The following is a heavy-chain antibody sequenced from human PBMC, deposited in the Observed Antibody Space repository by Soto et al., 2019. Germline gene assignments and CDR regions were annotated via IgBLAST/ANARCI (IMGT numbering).Heavy chain of an antibody. CDR1: GGTFSSYA. V-gene: IGHV1-69*13. CDR2: IIPIFGTA. Sequence: ASVKVSCKASGGTFSSYAISWVRQAPGQGLEWMGGIIPIFGTANYAQKFQGRVTIAADESTSTAYMELSSLRSEDTAVYYCARAVPRRKTSIQLWPRLDYWGQGTLVTVSS. D-gene: IGHD5-18*01. J-gene: IGHJ4*02. CDR3: ARAVPRRKTSIQLWPRLDY.